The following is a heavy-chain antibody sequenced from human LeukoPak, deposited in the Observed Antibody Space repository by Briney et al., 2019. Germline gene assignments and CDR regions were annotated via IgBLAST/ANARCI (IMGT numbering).Heavy chain of an antibody. D-gene: IGHD3-10*01. CDR3: ARDRQTGYYFDY. J-gene: IGHJ4*02. Sequence: ASVKVSCKASGYTFTSYYMHWVRQAPGQGLEWMGNINPSGGSTSYAQKFQGRVTMTRDTSTSTVYMELSSLRSEDTAVYYCARDRQTGYYFDYWGQGTLVTVSS. V-gene: IGHV1-46*01. CDR2: INPSGGST. CDR1: GYTFTSYY.